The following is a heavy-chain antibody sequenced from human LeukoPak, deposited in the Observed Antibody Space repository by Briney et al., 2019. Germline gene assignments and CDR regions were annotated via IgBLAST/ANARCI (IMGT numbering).Heavy chain of an antibody. D-gene: IGHD3-22*01. J-gene: IGHJ4*02. Sequence: SETLSLTFTVSGGSISSSSYYWGWIRQPPGKGLEWIGSIYYSGSTYYDPSLKSRVTISVDTSKNQFSLKLSSVTAADTAVYYCARLRYYYDSSGPTASYFDYWGQGTLVTVSS. CDR2: IYYSGST. CDR3: ARLRYYYDSSGPTASYFDY. CDR1: GGSISSSSYY. V-gene: IGHV4-39*07.